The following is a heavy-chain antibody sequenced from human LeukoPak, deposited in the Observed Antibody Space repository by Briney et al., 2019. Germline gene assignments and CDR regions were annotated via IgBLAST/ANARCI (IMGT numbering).Heavy chain of an antibody. Sequence: GGSLRLSCSASGFTFSSYDMHWGRQATGKGLEWGSGIGTAGDTYYPGSVKGRFTIYRENAKNSLYLKMNSLRAGDTAVYYCARGMGATTQSLFDQWGQGTPVTVPS. J-gene: IGHJ4*02. CDR2: IGTAGDT. CDR3: ARGMGATTQSLFDQ. D-gene: IGHD1-26*01. V-gene: IGHV3-13*04. CDR1: GFTFSSYD.